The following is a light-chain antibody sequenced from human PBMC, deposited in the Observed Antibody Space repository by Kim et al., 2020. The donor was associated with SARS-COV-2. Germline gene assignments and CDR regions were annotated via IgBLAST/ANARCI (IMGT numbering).Light chain of an antibody. Sequence: EIVLTQSPGTLSLSPGERATLSCRASQSVSSSYLAWYQQKPGQAPRLLIYGASSRATGIPDRFSGSGSGTDFTLTISRLEPEYFAVYYCQPYFTETFGQGTKVDIK. CDR1: QSVSSSY. V-gene: IGKV3-20*01. CDR3: QPYFTET. J-gene: IGKJ1*01. CDR2: GAS.